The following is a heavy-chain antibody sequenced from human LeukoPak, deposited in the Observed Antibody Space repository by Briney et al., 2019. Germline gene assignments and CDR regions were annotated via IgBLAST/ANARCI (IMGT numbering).Heavy chain of an antibody. Sequence: GGSLRLSCAASGFTFSSYAMSWVRQAPGKGLEWVSAISGSGGSTYYADSVKGRFTISRDNAKNSLYLQINSLRAEDTAVYYCARVSGVYYYNYGMDVWGQGTTVTVSS. CDR3: ARVSGVYYYNYGMDV. J-gene: IGHJ6*02. CDR2: ISGSGGST. D-gene: IGHD6-25*01. V-gene: IGHV3-23*01. CDR1: GFTFSSYA.